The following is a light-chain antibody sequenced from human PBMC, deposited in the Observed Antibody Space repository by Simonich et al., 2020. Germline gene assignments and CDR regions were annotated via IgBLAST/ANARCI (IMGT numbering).Light chain of an antibody. J-gene: IGKJ5*01. CDR3: QQRSNWPIT. CDR1: QSVSSN. CDR2: GAS. Sequence: EIVMTQSPATLSVSPGERATLSCRASQSVSSNLAWYQQEPGQAPRLLISGASTRATGIPARFRGSGSGTEFTLTISSLQSEDFAVYYCQQRSNWPITFGQGTRLEIK. V-gene: IGKV3D-15*01.